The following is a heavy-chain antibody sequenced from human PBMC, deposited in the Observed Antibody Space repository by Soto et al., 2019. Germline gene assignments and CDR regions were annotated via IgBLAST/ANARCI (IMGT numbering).Heavy chain of an antibody. D-gene: IGHD1-7*01. J-gene: IGHJ4*02. CDR2: IYYSGST. Sequence: QVQLQESGPGLVKPSQTLSLTCTVSGGSISSGGYYWSWIRQHPGKGLEWIGYIYYSGSTYYNPSLKSRVTISVDTSKNQFSLKLSSVTAADTAVYYCARVITGTTPRDYYFDYWGQGTLVTVSS. V-gene: IGHV4-31*03. CDR1: GGSISSGGYY. CDR3: ARVITGTTPRDYYFDY.